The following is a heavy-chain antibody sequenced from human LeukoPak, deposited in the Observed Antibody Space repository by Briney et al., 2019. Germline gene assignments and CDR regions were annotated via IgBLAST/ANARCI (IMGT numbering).Heavy chain of an antibody. V-gene: IGHV3-20*04. Sequence: GGSLRLSCAASGFTFDDYGMSWVRQAPGKGLEWVSGINWNGGSTGYADSVKGRFTISRDNAKNSLYLQMNSLRVEDTAVYYCARVFRPSLTVFIIRGAFDIWGQGTMVTVSS. CDR1: GFTFDDYG. CDR2: INWNGGST. J-gene: IGHJ3*02. CDR3: ARVFRPSLTVFIIRGAFDI. D-gene: IGHD3-3*01.